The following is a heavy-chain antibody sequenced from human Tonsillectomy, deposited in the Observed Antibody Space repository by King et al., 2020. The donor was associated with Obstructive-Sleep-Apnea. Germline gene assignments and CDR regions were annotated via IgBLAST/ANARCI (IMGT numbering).Heavy chain of an antibody. J-gene: IGHJ3*02. V-gene: IGHV3-74*01. Sequence: VQLVESGGGLVQPGGSLRLSCAASGFTFSNYWIHWVRQAPGKGLVWVSHISRDGNNTRYADSVKGRFTISRDNAKNTVYLQMNSLSAEDSALYYCARVMFRARDYDADYDAFDMWGQGAGVTVSS. CDR1: GFTFSNYW. D-gene: IGHD4/OR15-4a*01. CDR3: ARVMFRARDYDADYDAFDM. CDR2: ISRDGNNT.